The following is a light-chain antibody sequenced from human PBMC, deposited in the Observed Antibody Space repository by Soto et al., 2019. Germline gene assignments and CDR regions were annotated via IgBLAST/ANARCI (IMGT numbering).Light chain of an antibody. CDR3: QKYYNWPRT. CDR1: QSLGSD. J-gene: IGKJ1*01. Sequence: EIVLTQSPGTLSLSPGDTATLSCRASQSLGSDLAWYQQKPGQAPRLLIFGASARPTGIPARISGSGSGTEFTLTISSLRSEDFAVYFCQKYYNWPRTFGQGTKVDIK. CDR2: GAS. V-gene: IGKV3-15*01.